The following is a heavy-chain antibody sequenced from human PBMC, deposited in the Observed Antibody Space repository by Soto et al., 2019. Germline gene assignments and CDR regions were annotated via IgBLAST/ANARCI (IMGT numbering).Heavy chain of an antibody. CDR1: GFTFSSYA. Sequence: PGGSLRLSCAASGFTFSSYAMSWVRQAPGKGLEWVSAISGSCGSTYYADSVKGRFSISRDNSKNTLYLQMNGLRAEDTAVYYCAKDLEPAAPNWFDPWGQGTLVTVSS. CDR3: AKDLEPAAPNWFDP. D-gene: IGHD2-2*01. V-gene: IGHV3-23*01. CDR2: ISGSCGST. J-gene: IGHJ5*02.